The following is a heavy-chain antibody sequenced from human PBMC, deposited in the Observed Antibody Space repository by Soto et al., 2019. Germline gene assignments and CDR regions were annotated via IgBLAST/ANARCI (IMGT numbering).Heavy chain of an antibody. CDR1: GYNFTSYW. Sequence: PVEPQRISCKGSGYNFTSYWVRWVRKMPGKGLEYMGSIYPGDSDTRYSPSFKGHVTNSADKSIATTFLQWSSLRGWDIETYYCARSHFSRVNEGRLVTQVHYDFDVWGQGTKVTV. D-gene: IGHD3-10*01. V-gene: IGHV5-51*01. CDR2: IYPGDSDT. J-gene: IGHJ6*02. CDR3: ARSHFSRVNEGRLVTQVHYDFDV.